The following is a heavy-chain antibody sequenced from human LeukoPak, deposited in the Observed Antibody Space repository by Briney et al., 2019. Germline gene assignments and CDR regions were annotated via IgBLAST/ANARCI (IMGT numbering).Heavy chain of an antibody. CDR3: ARQGVSTALFLDYFDY. CDR1: GGSISSYY. J-gene: IGHJ4*02. D-gene: IGHD4-11*01. CDR2: IYYSGST. Sequence: PSETLSLTCTVSGGSISSYYWSCIRQPPGKGLEWIGYIYYSGSTNYNPSLKSRVTISVDTSKNQFSLKLSSVTAADTAVYYCARQGVSTALFLDYFDYWGQGTLVTVSS. V-gene: IGHV4-59*01.